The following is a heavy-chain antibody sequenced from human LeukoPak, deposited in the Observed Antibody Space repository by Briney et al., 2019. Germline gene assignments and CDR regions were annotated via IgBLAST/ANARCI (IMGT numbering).Heavy chain of an antibody. D-gene: IGHD1-26*01. CDR2: ITTEGSGI. CDR1: GFTFSSYW. J-gene: IGHJ3*02. Sequence: GRSLRLSCAASGFTFSSYWMHWVRQPPGKGLVWVSRITTEGSGIVYADSVKGRFTISRDNSKNTLYLQMSSLRAEDTAVYYCVKDVWGHSGGAGAFDIWGQGTMVTVSS. V-gene: IGHV3-74*01. CDR3: VKDVWGHSGGAGAFDI.